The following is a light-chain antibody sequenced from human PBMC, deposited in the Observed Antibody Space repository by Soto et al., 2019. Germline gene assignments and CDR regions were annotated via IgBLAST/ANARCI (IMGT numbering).Light chain of an antibody. Sequence: EIVLTQSPGTLSLSPGERATLSCRASQSVSDSFLAWYQQKPGQAPRLLIHGASTRATGIADRFSGSGSGTDFTLTISRLEPEDFAVYYWQQYSGSPRTFGQGAKVEF. V-gene: IGKV3-20*01. CDR1: QSVSDSF. CDR2: GAS. CDR3: QQYSGSPRT. J-gene: IGKJ1*01.